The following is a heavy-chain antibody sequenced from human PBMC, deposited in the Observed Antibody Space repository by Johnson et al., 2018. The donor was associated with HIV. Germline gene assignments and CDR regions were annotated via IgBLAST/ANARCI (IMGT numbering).Heavy chain of an antibody. CDR3: AKAQWRMLDDSFDI. D-gene: IGHD2/OR15-2a*01. CDR1: GFTFSKSW. Sequence: VQLVESGGGLVQPGGSLRLSCAASGFTFSKSWMHWVRQAPGKGLEWVSGISWNSATIDYADSVKGRFTISRDNAKNSLYLQMSSLRAEDTALYYCAKAQWRMLDDSFDICGLGTMVTVSS. V-gene: IGHV3-9*01. J-gene: IGHJ3*02. CDR2: ISWNSATI.